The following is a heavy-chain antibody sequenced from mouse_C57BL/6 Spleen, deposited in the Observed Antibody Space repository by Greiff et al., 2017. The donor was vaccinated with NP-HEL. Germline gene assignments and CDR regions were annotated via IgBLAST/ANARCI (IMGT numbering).Heavy chain of an antibody. Sequence: VQLQQSGPELVKPGASVKISCKASGYTFTDYYMNWVKQSHGKSLEWIGDINPNNGGTSYNQKFKGKATLTVDKSSSTAYMELRSLTSEDSAVYYCARRWLLLLFDYWGQGTTLTVSS. J-gene: IGHJ2*01. D-gene: IGHD2-3*01. CDR3: ARRWLLLLFDY. V-gene: IGHV1-26*01. CDR1: GYTFTDYY. CDR2: INPNNGGT.